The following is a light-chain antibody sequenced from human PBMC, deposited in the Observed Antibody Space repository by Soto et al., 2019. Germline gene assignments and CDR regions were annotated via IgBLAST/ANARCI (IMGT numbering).Light chain of an antibody. V-gene: IGLV2-8*01. CDR3: SSYAGTNILYV. Sequence: QSVLTQPPSASGSPGQSVTISCTGTSSDVGGYNYVSWYQQHPGKAPQLVIYGVNKRASGVPDRFSGSKSGNTASLTVSGLQAGDEADYTCSSYAGTNILYVFGTGTKVTAL. CDR2: GVN. J-gene: IGLJ1*01. CDR1: SSDVGGYNY.